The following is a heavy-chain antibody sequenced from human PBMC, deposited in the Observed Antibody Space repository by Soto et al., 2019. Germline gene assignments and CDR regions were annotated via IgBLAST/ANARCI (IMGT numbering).Heavy chain of an antibody. J-gene: IGHJ4*02. CDR1: GFTFTRYS. CDR2: ISSTTNYI. V-gene: IGHV3-21*06. Sequence: EVQLVESGGGLVKPGGSLRLSCAASGFTFTRYSMNWVRQAPGKGLEWVSSISSTTNYIYYGDSMKGRFTISIDNAKDSLYLEMNTLRAEDSAVYYCARESEDLTSNFDYWGQGTLVTVAS. CDR3: ARESEDLTSNFDY.